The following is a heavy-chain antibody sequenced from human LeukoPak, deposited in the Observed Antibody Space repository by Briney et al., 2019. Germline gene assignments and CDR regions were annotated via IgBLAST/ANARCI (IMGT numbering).Heavy chain of an antibody. V-gene: IGHV3-7*01. Sequence: GGSLRLSCAASGFAFSIYWMSWVREAPGRGLEWVANLNHHGSDKWYVDSVKGRFTIARDNTDNSLSLQMNSLRVEDTAVYYWSRSDSIGSVDYWGQGTLITVSS. CDR2: LNHHGSDK. J-gene: IGHJ4*02. CDR1: GFAFSIYW. CDR3: SRSDSIGSVDY. D-gene: IGHD2-21*01.